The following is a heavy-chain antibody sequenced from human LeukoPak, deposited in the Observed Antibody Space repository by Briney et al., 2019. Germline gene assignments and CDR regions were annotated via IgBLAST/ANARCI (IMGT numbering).Heavy chain of an antibody. CDR1: GFIFNNYA. V-gene: IGHV3-23*01. D-gene: IGHD6-13*01. CDR2: ISGSGGST. J-gene: IGHJ3*02. CDR3: ARDQLDSSSWYDI. Sequence: GGSLRLSCVDSGFIFNNYAMSWVRQAPGKGLEWVSAISGSGGSTFYADSVKGRFTISRDNSKNTLYLQMNSLRAEDTAVYYCARDQLDSSSWYDIWGQGTMVTVSS.